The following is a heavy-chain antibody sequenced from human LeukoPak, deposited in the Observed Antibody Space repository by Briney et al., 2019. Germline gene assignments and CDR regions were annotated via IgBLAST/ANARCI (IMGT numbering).Heavy chain of an antibody. V-gene: IGHV3-48*03. Sequence: GGSLRLSCAASGFTFSSYEMNWVRQAPGKGLEWVSYISSSGSTIYYADSVKGRFTISRDNAKNSLYLQMNSLRAEDTAVYYCARETYYYDSSGYPDYWGQGTLVTVSS. J-gene: IGHJ4*02. D-gene: IGHD3-22*01. CDR1: GFTFSSYE. CDR2: ISSSGSTI. CDR3: ARETYYYDSSGYPDY.